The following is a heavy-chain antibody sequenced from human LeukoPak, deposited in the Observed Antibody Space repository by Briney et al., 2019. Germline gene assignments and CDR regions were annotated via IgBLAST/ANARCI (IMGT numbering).Heavy chain of an antibody. CDR1: GGSISSYY. CDR2: IYYSGST. V-gene: IGHV4-59*04. CDR3: AVTPGIAENH. Sequence: PSETLSLTCTVSGGSISSYYWSWIRQPPGKGLEWIGSIYYSGSTYYNPSLKSRVTISVDTSKNQFSLKLSSVTAADTAVYYCAVTPGIAENHWGQGTLVTVSS. D-gene: IGHD6-13*01. J-gene: IGHJ4*02.